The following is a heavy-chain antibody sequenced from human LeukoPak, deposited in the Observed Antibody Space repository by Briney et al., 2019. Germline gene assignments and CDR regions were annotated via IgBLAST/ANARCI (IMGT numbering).Heavy chain of an antibody. J-gene: IGHJ5*01. Sequence: GGSLRLSCAASGFAFDDFAMHWVRQAPGKGLEWVSGITWNSGSLGYADSVKGRFTISRDNAKNSLYLQMNSLRTEDTAFYYCAKGDDSSGFYDSWGQGTLVTVSS. CDR1: GFAFDDFA. V-gene: IGHV3-9*01. CDR2: ITWNSGSL. CDR3: AKGDDSSGFYDS. D-gene: IGHD3-22*01.